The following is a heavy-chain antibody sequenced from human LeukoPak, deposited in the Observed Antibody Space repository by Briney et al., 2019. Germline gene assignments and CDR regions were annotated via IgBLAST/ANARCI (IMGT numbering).Heavy chain of an antibody. J-gene: IGHJ6*02. CDR3: ARSVGVAGTVSVYYYYGMDV. CDR1: GGTFSSYA. Sequence: EASVKLSCKASGGTFSSYAISWVRQAPAQGLERMGSIIPILGIANYAQKFQGRVTITADKSTSTAYMELSSLRSEDTAVYYCARSVGVAGTVSVYYYYGMDVWGQGTTVTVSS. CDR2: IIPILGIA. D-gene: IGHD6-19*01. V-gene: IGHV1-69*04.